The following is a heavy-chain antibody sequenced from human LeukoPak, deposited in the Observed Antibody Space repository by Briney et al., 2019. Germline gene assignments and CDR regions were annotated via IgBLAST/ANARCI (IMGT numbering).Heavy chain of an antibody. V-gene: IGHV3-23*01. J-gene: IGHJ4*02. CDR3: AKLDCSGSSCYQFDC. D-gene: IGHD2-15*01. CDR2: ISSSGSTI. CDR1: GFTFSSYA. Sequence: PGGSLRLSCAASGFTFSSYAMSWIRQAPGKGLEWVSYISSSGSTIYYADSVKGRFTISRDNSKNTLYLQMNSLRAEDTAVYYCAKLDCSGSSCYQFDCWGQGTLVTVSS.